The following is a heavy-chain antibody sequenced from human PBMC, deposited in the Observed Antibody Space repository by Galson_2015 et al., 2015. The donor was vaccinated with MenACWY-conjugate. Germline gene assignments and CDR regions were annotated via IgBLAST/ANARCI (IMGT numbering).Heavy chain of an antibody. J-gene: IGHJ6*02. Sequence: SLRLSCAASGFSVSSNYMNWVRQAPGKGLEWVSVIFGGGSAYYADSVKGRFTISRGNSKNTLYLQMNSLRAEDTAVYFCARGPGSGDPYVLDVWGQGTTVTVSS. D-gene: IGHD2-15*01. CDR3: ARGPGSGDPYVLDV. CDR1: GFSVSSNY. V-gene: IGHV3-53*01. CDR2: IFGGGSA.